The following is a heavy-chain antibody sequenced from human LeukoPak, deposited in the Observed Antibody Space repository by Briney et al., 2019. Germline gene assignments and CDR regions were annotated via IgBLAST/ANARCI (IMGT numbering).Heavy chain of an antibody. D-gene: IGHD6-19*01. J-gene: IGHJ6*02. CDR1: GFTVSSNY. CDR3: ARGEGSGWSYYYYYGMDV. Sequence: GGSLRLSCAASGFTVSSNYMSWVRQAPGKGLEWVSVIYSGGSTYYADSVKGRFTISRDNSKNTLYLQMNSLRAEDTAVYYCARGEGSGWSYYYYYGMDVWGQGTTVIVSS. V-gene: IGHV3-53*01. CDR2: IYSGGST.